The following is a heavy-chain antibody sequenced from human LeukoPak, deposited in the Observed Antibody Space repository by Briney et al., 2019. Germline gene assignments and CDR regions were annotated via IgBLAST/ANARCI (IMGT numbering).Heavy chain of an antibody. CDR3: VRSDYYDSSGYYYGFDY. Sequence: GRSLRLSCAASGFTFSSYAMHWVSQAPGKGLEGVAVISDDGSKKYYADSVKGRFTISRDNSKNTLYLQMNSLRAEDTAMYYCVRSDYYDSSGYYYGFDYWGQGTLVTVSS. CDR1: GFTFSSYA. V-gene: IGHV3-30-3*01. D-gene: IGHD3-22*01. J-gene: IGHJ4*02. CDR2: ISDDGSKK.